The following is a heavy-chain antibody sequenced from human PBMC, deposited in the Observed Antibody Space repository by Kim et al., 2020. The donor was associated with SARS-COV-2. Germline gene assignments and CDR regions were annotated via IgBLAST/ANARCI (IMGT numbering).Heavy chain of an antibody. D-gene: IGHD3-16*01. CDR3: ARDWARNWFDP. J-gene: IGHJ5*02. Sequence: NYAQKLQGRVTMTTDTSTSTAYMELRSLRSDDTAVYYCARDWARNWFDPWGQGTLVTVSS. V-gene: IGHV1-18*01.